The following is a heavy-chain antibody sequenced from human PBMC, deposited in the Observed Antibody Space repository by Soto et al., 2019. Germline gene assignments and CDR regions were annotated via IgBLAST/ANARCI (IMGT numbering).Heavy chain of an antibody. CDR3: ARDPRAAAGWFDP. CDR2: ISSSSSYI. D-gene: IGHD6-13*01. CDR1: GFTFSSYS. V-gene: IGHV3-21*01. Sequence: GGSLRLSCAASGFTFSSYSMNWVCQAPGKGLEWVSSISSSSSYIYYADSVKGRFTISRDNAKNSLYLQMNSLRAEDTAVYYCARDPRAAAGWFDPWGQGTLVTVSS. J-gene: IGHJ5*02.